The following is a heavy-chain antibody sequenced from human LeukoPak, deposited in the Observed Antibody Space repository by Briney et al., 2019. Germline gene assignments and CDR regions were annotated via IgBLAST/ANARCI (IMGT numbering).Heavy chain of an antibody. CDR2: INPNSGGT. J-gene: IGHJ4*02. D-gene: IGHD2-15*01. CDR1: GYTFTGYY. V-gene: IGHV1-2*06. CDR3: ASPALGGVY. Sequence: ASVKVSCKASGYTFTGYYIHWMRQAPGQGLEWMGRINPNSGGTNYAQEFQGRVTMTRDTSISTAYMELSRLRSDDTAVYYCASPALGGVYWGQGTLATVSS.